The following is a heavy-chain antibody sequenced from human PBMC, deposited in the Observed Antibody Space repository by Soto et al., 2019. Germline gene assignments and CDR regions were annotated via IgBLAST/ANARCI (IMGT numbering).Heavy chain of an antibody. V-gene: IGHV1-46*01. D-gene: IGHD3-22*01. CDR2: INPSGGST. CDR3: ARDLGYDSSGYTYFDY. Sequence: ASVKVSCKASGYTFTSYYMHWVRQAPGQGLEWMGIINPSGGSTSYAQKFQGRVTMTRDTSTSTVYMELSSLRSEDTAVYYCARDLGYDSSGYTYFDYWGQGTLVTVSS. CDR1: GYTFTSYY. J-gene: IGHJ4*02.